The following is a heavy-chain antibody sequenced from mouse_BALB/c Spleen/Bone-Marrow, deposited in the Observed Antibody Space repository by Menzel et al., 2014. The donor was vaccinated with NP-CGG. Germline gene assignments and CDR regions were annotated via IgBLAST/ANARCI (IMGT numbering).Heavy chain of an antibody. D-gene: IGHD2-4*01. Sequence: QVQLKQSGPGLEESSQSLSISCTVSGFSLISYGLHWIRQRPGKGLEWLGVIWPGGSTDYNSALMSRLSISKDNSKSQVFLKMNSLQSDDTAMYYCARDLYYDYDVGAMDYWGQGTSVTVSS. V-gene: IGHV2-9*02. CDR1: GFSLISYG. CDR3: ARDLYYDYDVGAMDY. CDR2: IWPGGST. J-gene: IGHJ4*01.